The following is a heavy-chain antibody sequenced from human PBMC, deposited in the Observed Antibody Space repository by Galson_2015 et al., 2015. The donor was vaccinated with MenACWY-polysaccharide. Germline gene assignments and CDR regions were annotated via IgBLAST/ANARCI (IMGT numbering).Heavy chain of an antibody. Sequence: SLRLSCAASGFTFSSYTMNWIRQAPGKGLEWLSYISSGSSTIYYADSVKGRFTISRDNAKNSLYLQINSLRAEDTAVCYCARGRLDYWGQGTLVTVSS. CDR2: ISSGSSTI. V-gene: IGHV3-48*01. J-gene: IGHJ4*02. CDR3: ARGRLDY. CDR1: GFTFSSYT.